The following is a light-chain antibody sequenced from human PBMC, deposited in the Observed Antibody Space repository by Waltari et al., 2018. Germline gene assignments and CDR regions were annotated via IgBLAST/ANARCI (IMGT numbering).Light chain of an antibody. CDR1: SSDVGGYHY. J-gene: IGLJ2*01. Sequence: QSALTQPASVSGSPGQSITMSCTGTSSDVGGYHYVSWYQQHPGKAPKLMIYEVSNRPSGVSSRFSGSKSGNTASLTISGLQAEDEADYYCSSYTTSSTQYVVFGGGTKLTVL. V-gene: IGLV2-14*01. CDR2: EVS. CDR3: SSYTTSSTQYVV.